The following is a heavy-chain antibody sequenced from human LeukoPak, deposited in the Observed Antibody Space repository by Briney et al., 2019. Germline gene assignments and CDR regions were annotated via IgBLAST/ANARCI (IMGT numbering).Heavy chain of an antibody. CDR3: AREGWILEWLWYLDY. CDR2: IYYSGST. D-gene: IGHD3-3*01. V-gene: IGHV4-39*07. J-gene: IGHJ4*02. CDR1: GGSISSSSYY. Sequence: SSETLSLTCTVSGGSISSSSYYWGWIRQPPGKGLEWMGSIYYSGSTYYNPSLKSRVTISVDTSKNQFSLKLSSVTAADTAVYYCAREGWILEWLWYLDYWGQGTLVTVSS.